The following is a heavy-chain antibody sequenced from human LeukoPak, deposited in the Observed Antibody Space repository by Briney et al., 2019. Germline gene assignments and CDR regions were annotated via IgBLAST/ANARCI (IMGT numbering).Heavy chain of an antibody. V-gene: IGHV4-38-2*02. J-gene: IGHJ4*02. CDR1: GYSISSGYY. D-gene: IGHD3-10*01. CDR3: ARVNLMYYYSSGPTDF. Sequence: PSETLSLTCTVSGYSISSGYYWGWIRQPPGKGLEWIGSIYHSGSTDYNPSLKSRVTVSVDTSKNQFSLKLNSVTASDTAVYYCARVNLMYYYSSGPTDFWGQGTLVTVSS. CDR2: IYHSGST.